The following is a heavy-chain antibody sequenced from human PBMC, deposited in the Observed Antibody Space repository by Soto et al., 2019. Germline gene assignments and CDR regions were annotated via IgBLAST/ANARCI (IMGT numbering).Heavy chain of an antibody. J-gene: IGHJ4*02. V-gene: IGHV3-23*01. Sequence: GGALRLSCSASGFSFSSFAMSWVHQAPGKGEGWLSTLGRSGVTNYYEDSEQGRSTTSRDTSKNTLYLHMNSLSDDDTAVYHCAKDHNGDYVGASDSWGQGTLVTVSS. CDR2: LGRSGVTN. D-gene: IGHD4-17*01. CDR3: AKDHNGDYVGASDS. CDR1: GFSFSSFA.